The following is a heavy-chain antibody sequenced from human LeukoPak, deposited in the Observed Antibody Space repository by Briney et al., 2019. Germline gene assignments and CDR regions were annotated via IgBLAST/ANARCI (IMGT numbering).Heavy chain of an antibody. CDR2: INWNGGST. CDR3: ARGQYYYGSGSPFDY. V-gene: IGHV3-20*04. J-gene: IGHJ4*02. D-gene: IGHD3-10*01. CDR1: GFTFDDYG. Sequence: GGSLRLSCAASGFTFDDYGMSWVRQAPGKGLEWVSDINWNGGSTGYADSVKGRFTISRDNAKNSLYLQMNSLRAEDTALYYCARGQYYYGSGSPFDYWGQGTLVTVSS.